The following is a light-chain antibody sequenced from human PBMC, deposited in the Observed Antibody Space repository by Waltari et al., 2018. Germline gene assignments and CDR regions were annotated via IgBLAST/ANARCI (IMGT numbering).Light chain of an antibody. J-gene: IGKJ5*01. CDR1: QSVNTN. V-gene: IGKV3-15*01. CDR3: QQYNDWPPIT. Sequence: EILMTQSPGTLTVSPGDTVTLSCRASQSVNTNLAWYQQKPGPAPRLLIYGASNRATGTPARFSGSGSGTEFSLAISGLQSEDFAVYYCQQYNDWPPITFGQGTRLEIK. CDR2: GAS.